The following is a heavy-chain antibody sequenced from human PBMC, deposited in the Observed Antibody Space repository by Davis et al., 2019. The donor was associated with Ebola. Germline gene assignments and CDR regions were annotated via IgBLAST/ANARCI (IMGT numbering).Heavy chain of an antibody. Sequence: SGPTLVKPTETLTLTCTVSGFSLSNASMGVSWIRQPPGKALEWLAHIFSNDEKSYSTSLKSRLTISKDTSKSQVVLTMTNMDPVDTATNYCARIERFLEWFSSWYYYYGMDVWGQGTTVTVSS. CDR3: ARIERFLEWFSSWYYYYGMDV. CDR2: IFSNDEK. CDR1: GFSLSNASMG. D-gene: IGHD3-3*01. V-gene: IGHV2-26*01. J-gene: IGHJ6*02.